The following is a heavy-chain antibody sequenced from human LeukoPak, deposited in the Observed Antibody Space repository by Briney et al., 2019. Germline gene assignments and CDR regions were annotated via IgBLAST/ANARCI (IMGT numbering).Heavy chain of an antibody. CDR1: GYTFTSYG. V-gene: IGHV1-18*01. Sequence: ASVKVSCKASGYTFTSYGISWVRQAPGQGLEWMGWISAYNGNTNYAQKLQGRVTMTTDTSTSTAYMELRSLRSDDTAVYYCARVAHSSGWYTAGGYYYMDVWDKGTTVTVSS. CDR2: ISAYNGNT. CDR3: ARVAHSSGWYTAGGYYYMDV. D-gene: IGHD6-19*01. J-gene: IGHJ6*03.